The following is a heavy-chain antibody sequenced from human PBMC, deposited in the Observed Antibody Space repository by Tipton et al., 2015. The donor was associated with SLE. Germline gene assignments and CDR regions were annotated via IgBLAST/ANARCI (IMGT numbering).Heavy chain of an antibody. CDR3: ARELHYFDY. CDR1: GFSISSVYY. Sequence: LRLSCAVSGFSISSVYYCGWIPQPPGKGLEWIGSIYHSGSTYYNPSLKSRVTISVDTSKTQFSLKLSSVTAADTAVYYCARELHYFDYWGQGTLVTVSS. D-gene: IGHD2-15*01. V-gene: IGHV4-38-2*02. J-gene: IGHJ4*02. CDR2: IYHSGST.